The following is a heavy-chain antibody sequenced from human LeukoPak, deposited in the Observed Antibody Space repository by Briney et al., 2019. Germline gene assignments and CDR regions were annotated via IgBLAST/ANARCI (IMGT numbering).Heavy chain of an antibody. J-gene: IGHJ4*02. CDR2: IYYSGST. CDR1: GGSISSSSYY. Sequence: SETLSLTCTVSGGSISSSSYYWGWIRQPPGKGLEWIGSIYYSGSTYYNPSLKSRVTISVDTSKNQFSLKLSSVTAADTAVYYCARDPIPYDHDSSGYYFSYWGQGTLVTVSS. CDR3: ARDPIPYDHDSSGYYFSY. D-gene: IGHD3-22*01. V-gene: IGHV4-39*07.